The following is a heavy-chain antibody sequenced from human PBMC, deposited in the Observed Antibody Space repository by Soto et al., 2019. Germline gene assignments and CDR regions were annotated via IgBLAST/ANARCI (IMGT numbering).Heavy chain of an antibody. CDR1: GGSFSGYI. J-gene: IGHJ4*02. D-gene: IGHD3-10*02. CDR3: ARVYTVNYVGYFDY. CDR2: INHSGSA. Sequence: SETLSLTCDVYGGSFSGYIWTWIRQTPGKGLQWIGQINHSGSANYNPSLKSRITMSIDTSKNQFSLKLSSVTAADTAVFYCARVYTVNYVGYFDYWGLGALVT. V-gene: IGHV4-34*09.